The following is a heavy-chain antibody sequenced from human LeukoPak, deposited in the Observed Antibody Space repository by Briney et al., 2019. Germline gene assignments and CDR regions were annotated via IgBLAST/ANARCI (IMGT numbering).Heavy chain of an antibody. CDR1: GFIFDDYG. J-gene: IGHJ4*02. V-gene: IGHV3-20*04. CDR3: AKDLYNYDFWSGYYMALDY. CDR2: INWNGGST. D-gene: IGHD3-3*01. Sequence: GGSLRLSCAASGFIFDDYGMSWVRQAPGKGLEWVSGINWNGGSTGYADSVKGRFTISRDNAKNSLYLQMNSLRAEDTAVYYCAKDLYNYDFWSGYYMALDYWGQGTLVTVSS.